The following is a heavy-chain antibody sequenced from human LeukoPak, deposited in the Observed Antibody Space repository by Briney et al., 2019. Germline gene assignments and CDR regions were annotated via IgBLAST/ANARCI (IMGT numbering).Heavy chain of an antibody. CDR2: VYNSGST. J-gene: IGHJ3*01. Sequence: SETLSLTCNVSGASISSYYWSWIRQPPGEGLEWIGYVYNSGSTNYNPSLMSRVTMSVDTSKNQFSLRLSSVTAADTAVYYCARGVISTDAFDVWGQGTMVTVSS. CDR3: ARGVISTDAFDV. D-gene: IGHD3-3*02. CDR1: GASISSYY. V-gene: IGHV4-59*01.